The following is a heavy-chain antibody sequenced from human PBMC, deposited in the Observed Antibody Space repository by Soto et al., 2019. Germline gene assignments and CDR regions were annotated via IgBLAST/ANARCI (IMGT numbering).Heavy chain of an antibody. J-gene: IGHJ4*02. D-gene: IGHD6-19*01. CDR1: GFTFSDYA. CDR3: AKGGRQWLVTSDFNY. V-gene: IGHV3-30*18. CDR2: VSHDGRNT. Sequence: VQLVESGGGVVQPGRSLRLSCAASGFTFSDYAMHWVRQAPGKGLEWVAVVSHDGRNTHYADSVKGRFTISRDSTKNTVSLEMTSLRAEDTAGYYCAKGGRQWLVTSDFNYWGQGALVTVSS.